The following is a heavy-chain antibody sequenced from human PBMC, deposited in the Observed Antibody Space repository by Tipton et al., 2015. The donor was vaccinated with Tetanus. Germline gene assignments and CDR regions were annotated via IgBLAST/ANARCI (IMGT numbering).Heavy chain of an antibody. CDR2: IYYTVRT. D-gene: IGHD2-2*01. CDR3: AREVPAAGHFDS. J-gene: IGHJ4*02. CDR1: GASINAGGYL. V-gene: IGHV4-31*03. Sequence: TLSLTCTVSGASINAGGYLWTWVRQHPGKGLEWIGNIYYTVRTSYTPSLNSRVTISVDASKNQFSLKLSSVTAADTAIYYCAREVPAAGHFDSWGQGTLVTVSS.